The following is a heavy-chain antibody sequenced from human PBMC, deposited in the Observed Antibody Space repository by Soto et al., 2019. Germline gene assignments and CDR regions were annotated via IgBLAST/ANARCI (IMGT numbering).Heavy chain of an antibody. CDR3: ARGGDCSSTSCYDYYMEV. CDR1: GFTVSSNY. Sequence: GGSLRLSCAASGFTVSSNYMSWVRQAPGKGLEWVSVIYSGGSTYYADSVNGRFTISRDNSKNTLYLQMNSLRAEDTAVYYCARGGDCSSTSCYDYYMEVWGHGTTFTVPS. CDR2: IYSGGST. J-gene: IGHJ6*03. V-gene: IGHV3-66*01. D-gene: IGHD2-2*01.